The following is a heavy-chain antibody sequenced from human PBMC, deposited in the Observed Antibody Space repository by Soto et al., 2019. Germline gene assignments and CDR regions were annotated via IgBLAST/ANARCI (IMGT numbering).Heavy chain of an antibody. Sequence: ASVKVSCKASGGTFSSYTISWVRQAPGQGLEWMGRIIPILGIANYAQKFQGRVTITADKSTSTAYMELSSLRSEDTAVYYCVKGRMTLFGVIVFWGPGILVTVSS. CDR3: VKGRMTLFGVIVF. CDR1: GGTFSSYT. V-gene: IGHV1-69*02. J-gene: IGHJ4*02. CDR2: IIPILGIA. D-gene: IGHD3-3*01.